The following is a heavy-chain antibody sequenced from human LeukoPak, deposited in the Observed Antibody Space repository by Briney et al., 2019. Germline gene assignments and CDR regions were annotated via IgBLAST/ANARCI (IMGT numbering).Heavy chain of an antibody. V-gene: IGHV3-9*01. J-gene: IGHJ4*02. CDR1: GFTFGDYA. CDR3: AKVDLEGSGSWWYFDY. D-gene: IGHD3-10*01. Sequence: GGSLRLSCAASGFTFGDYAMHWVRQAPGKGLEWVSGISWNSGSIGYADSVKGRFTISRDNAKNSLYLQMNSLRAEDTALYYCAKVDLEGSGSWWYFDYWGQGTLVTVSS. CDR2: ISWNSGSI.